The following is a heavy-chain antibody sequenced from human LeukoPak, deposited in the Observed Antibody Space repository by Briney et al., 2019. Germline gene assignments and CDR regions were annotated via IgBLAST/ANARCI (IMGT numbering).Heavy chain of an antibody. CDR1: GGTXSSYA. CDR2: IIPIFGTA. J-gene: IGHJ6*02. CDR3: ARKGDYYYGMDV. Sequence: SVKVSCKASGGTXSSYAISWVRQAPGQGLEWMGGIIPIFGTANYAQKFQGRVTITADESTSTAYMELSSLRSEDTAVYYCARKGDYYYGMDVWGQGITVTVSS. V-gene: IGHV1-69*01.